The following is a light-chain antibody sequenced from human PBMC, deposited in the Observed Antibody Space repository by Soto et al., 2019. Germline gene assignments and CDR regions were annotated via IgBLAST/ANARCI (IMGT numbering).Light chain of an antibody. V-gene: IGKV3-11*01. CDR3: QQRSSWPSIT. CDR1: QSVSSF. Sequence: EIVLTQSPATLSLSPGERATLSCRASQSVSSFLAWYQQKPGQAPRLLIYDASNRATGIPARFSGSGSGTDFTLTISSLEPEDFAVYYFQQRSSWPSITFGQGTRLEIK. CDR2: DAS. J-gene: IGKJ5*01.